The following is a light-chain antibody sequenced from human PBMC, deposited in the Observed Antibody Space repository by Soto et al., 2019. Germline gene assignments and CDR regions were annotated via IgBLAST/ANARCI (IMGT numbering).Light chain of an antibody. CDR2: AAS. V-gene: IGKV1-8*01. CDR3: QQYYSYPLT. CDR1: QGISSY. Sequence: AVRMTQTPSSFSASTGDRVTITCXASQGISSYLAWYQQKPGKAPKLLIYAASTLQSGVPSRFSGSGSGTDFTLTISCLQSEDFATYYCQQYYSYPLTFGGGTKVDIK. J-gene: IGKJ4*01.